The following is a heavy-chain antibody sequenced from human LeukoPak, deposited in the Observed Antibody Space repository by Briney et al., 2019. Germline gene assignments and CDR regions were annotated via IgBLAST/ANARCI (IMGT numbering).Heavy chain of an antibody. Sequence: ASVTVSCKASGYTFTSYAMNWVRQAPGQGLEWMGWINTNTGNPTYAQGFIGRFVFSLDTSVSTAYLQISSLKAEDTAVYYCARDGPGPWFDPWGQGTLVTVSS. CDR2: INTNTGNP. CDR1: GYTFTSYA. J-gene: IGHJ5*02. V-gene: IGHV7-4-1*02. CDR3: ARDGPGPWFDP.